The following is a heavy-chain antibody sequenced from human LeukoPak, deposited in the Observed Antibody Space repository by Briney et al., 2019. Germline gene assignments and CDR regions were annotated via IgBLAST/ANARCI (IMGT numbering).Heavy chain of an antibody. Sequence: ASVKVSCKASGYTFSSYAMNWVRQAPGQGLEWMGWINTNTGNPTYAQGFTGRFVFSLDTSVSTAYLQISSLKAEDTAVYYCARDSTGGGYDPFDYWGQGTLVTVSS. V-gene: IGHV7-4-1*02. CDR3: ARDSTGGGYDPFDY. CDR1: GYTFSSYA. J-gene: IGHJ4*02. D-gene: IGHD5-12*01. CDR2: INTNTGNP.